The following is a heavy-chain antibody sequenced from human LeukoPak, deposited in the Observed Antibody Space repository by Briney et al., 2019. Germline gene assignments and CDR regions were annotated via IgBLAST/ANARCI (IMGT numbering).Heavy chain of an antibody. CDR2: ISYDGSNK. J-gene: IGHJ6*02. CDR3: AREGLLWFGELLDYYYYGMDV. Sequence: GRSLRLSCAASGFTFSSYAMHWVRQAPGKGLEWVAVISYDGSNKYYADSVKGRFTISRDNSKNTLYLQMNSLRAEDTAAYYCAREGLLWFGELLDYYYYGMDVWGQGTTVTVSS. CDR1: GFTFSSYA. V-gene: IGHV3-30-3*01. D-gene: IGHD3-10*01.